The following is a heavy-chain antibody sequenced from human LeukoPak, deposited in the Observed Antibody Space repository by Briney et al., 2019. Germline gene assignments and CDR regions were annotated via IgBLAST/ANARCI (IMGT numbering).Heavy chain of an antibody. V-gene: IGHV4-39*01. CDR3: ARLETSSGSLSYFDY. Sequence: PSETLSLTCTVSGASISSDNYYWGWIRQPPGKGREWIGGIYATGNTYYNPSLKTRVTISVDTSKNQFSLKLSSVTAADTAVYYCARLETSSGSLSYFDYWGQGTLVTVSS. D-gene: IGHD6-19*01. CDR1: GASISSDNYY. CDR2: IYATGNT. J-gene: IGHJ4*02.